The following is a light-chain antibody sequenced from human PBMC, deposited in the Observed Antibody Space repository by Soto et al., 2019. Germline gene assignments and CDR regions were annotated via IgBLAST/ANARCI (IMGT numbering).Light chain of an antibody. V-gene: IGLV1-47*01. CDR2: RNN. CDR3: AAWDDSLSGQV. CDR1: SSNIGSNY. Sequence: QSVLTQPPSASGTPGQRVTISCSGRSSNIGSNYVYWYQQLPGTAPKLLIYRNNQRPSGVPDRFSGSKSGTSASLAISGLRSEDEADYYCAAWDDSLSGQVFGTG. J-gene: IGLJ1*01.